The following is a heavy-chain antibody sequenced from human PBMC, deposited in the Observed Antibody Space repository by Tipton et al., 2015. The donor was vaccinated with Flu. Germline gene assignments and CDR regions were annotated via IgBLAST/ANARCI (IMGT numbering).Heavy chain of an antibody. CDR1: GFSIRNRY. CDR3: ATDPDGVYGTPDDY. J-gene: IGHJ4*02. D-gene: IGHD5/OR15-5a*01. Sequence: GSLRLSCFVSGFSIRNRYMIWVRQAPGKGLEWVSVIYTVGDTHYADSVEGRFTISRDNSKNTLSLQMNSLRVEDTAVYYCATDPDGVYGTPDDYWGQGTLVTVSS. V-gene: IGHV3-53*01. CDR2: IYTVGDT.